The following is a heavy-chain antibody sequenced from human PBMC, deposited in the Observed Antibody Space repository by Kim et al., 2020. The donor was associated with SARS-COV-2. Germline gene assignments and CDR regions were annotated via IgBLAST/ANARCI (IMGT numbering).Heavy chain of an antibody. D-gene: IGHD3-3*01. V-gene: IGHV3-30*02. CDR3: AKDPRWSGYPPYYYYGMDV. J-gene: IGHJ6*02. Sequence: GRFTISRDNSKNTLYLQMNSRRAEDTAVYYCAKDPRWSGYPPYYYYGMDVWGQGTTVTVSS.